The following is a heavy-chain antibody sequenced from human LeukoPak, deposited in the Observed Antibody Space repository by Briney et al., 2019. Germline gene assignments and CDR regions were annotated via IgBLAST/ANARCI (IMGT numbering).Heavy chain of an antibody. CDR3: ARTPLKYYYDSSGYFDY. CDR2: IYYSGST. J-gene: IGHJ4*02. CDR1: GGSISSYY. D-gene: IGHD3-22*01. V-gene: IGHV4-59*01. Sequence: SETLSLTCTVSGGSISSYYWSWIRQPPGKGLEWIGYIYYSGSTNYNPSLKSRVTISVDTSKNQFSLKLSSVTAADTAVYYCARTPLKYYYDSSGYFDYWGQGTLVTVSS.